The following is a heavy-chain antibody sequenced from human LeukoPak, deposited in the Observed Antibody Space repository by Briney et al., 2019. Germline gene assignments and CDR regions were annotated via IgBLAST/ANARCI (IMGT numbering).Heavy chain of an antibody. D-gene: IGHD6-6*01. CDR1: GFTFDYYG. CDR2: INWNGGST. CDR3: ARDRGGQLVPAGDFDY. V-gene: IGHV3-20*04. J-gene: IGHJ4*02. Sequence: GGSLRLSCAASGFTFDYYGMSSVRQAPGKGLEWVSGINWNGGSTGYADSVKGRFTISRDNAKNSLYLQMNSLRAEDTALYYCARDRGGQLVPAGDFDYWGQGTLVTVSS.